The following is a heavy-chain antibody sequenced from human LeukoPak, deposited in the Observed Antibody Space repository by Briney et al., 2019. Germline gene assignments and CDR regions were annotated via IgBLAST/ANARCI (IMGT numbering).Heavy chain of an antibody. CDR2: INPDGGAR. CDR3: AREGSGHYFYFFDY. D-gene: IGHD4-17*01. Sequence: GGSLRLSCAAAGFTFSTYWMGWVRQTRGKGLEWVAIINPDGGARYCVAFVKGVSAISRDNAKNSLYLQMNSLRAENSAVYYCAREGSGHYFYFFDYWGQGSLVTVSS. V-gene: IGHV3-7*01. CDR1: GFTFSTYW. J-gene: IGHJ4*02.